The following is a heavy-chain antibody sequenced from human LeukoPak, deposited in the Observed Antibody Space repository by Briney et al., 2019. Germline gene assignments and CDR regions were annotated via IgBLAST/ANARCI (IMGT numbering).Heavy chain of an antibody. Sequence: GSLRLSCAASGFTFSSYSMNWVRQAPGKGLEWVSSISSSSSYIYYADSVKGRFTISRDNAKNSLYLQMNSLRAEDTAVYYCASLRPHSYSSSSQDYWGQGTLVTVSS. CDR2: ISSSSSYI. D-gene: IGHD6-6*01. CDR1: GFTFSSYS. J-gene: IGHJ4*02. V-gene: IGHV3-21*01. CDR3: ASLRPHSYSSSSQDY.